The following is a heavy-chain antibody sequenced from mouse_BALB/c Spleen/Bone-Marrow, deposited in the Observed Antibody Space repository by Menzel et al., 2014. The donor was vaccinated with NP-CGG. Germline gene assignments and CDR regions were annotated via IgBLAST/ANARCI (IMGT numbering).Heavy chain of an antibody. CDR2: IDPANGNT. V-gene: IGHV14-3*02. Sequence: VQLQHSGAELVKPGASVKLSCTASGFNIKDTYIHWVKQRPEQGLEWIGRIDPANGNTKYDPKFQGKATITADTSSNTAYLQLSSLTSEDTAVYYCARYYCYDMDYWGQGTSVTVSS. J-gene: IGHJ4*01. CDR1: GFNIKDTY. CDR3: ARYYCYDMDY.